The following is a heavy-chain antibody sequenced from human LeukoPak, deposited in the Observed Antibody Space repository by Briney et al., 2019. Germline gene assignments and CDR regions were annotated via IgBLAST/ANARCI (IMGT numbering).Heavy chain of an antibody. J-gene: IGHJ4*02. D-gene: IGHD2-21*02. CDR3: AKDLDAYCGGDFSFHS. CDR1: GFTFDNYG. CDR2: ICFDASNM. Sequence: GGSLRLSCAASGFTFDNYGMHWVRQAPGKGLEWVAVICFDASNMYYADAVKGRFTFSRDNARSTLYLEMNSLRAEDTAVYYCAKDLDAYCGGDFSFHSWGEGT. V-gene: IGHV3-33*06.